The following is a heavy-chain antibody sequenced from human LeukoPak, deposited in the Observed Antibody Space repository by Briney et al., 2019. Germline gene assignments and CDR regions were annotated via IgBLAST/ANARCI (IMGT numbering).Heavy chain of an antibody. D-gene: IGHD2-21*02. CDR2: IIPIFGTA. J-gene: IGHJ4*02. Sequence: SVKVSCKASGGTFSSYAISWVRQAPGQGLEWMGGIIPIFGTANYALKFQGRVTITADESTSTAYMELSSLRSEDTAVYYCASLWVVTKSFDYWGQGTLVTVSS. V-gene: IGHV1-69*13. CDR3: ASLWVVTKSFDY. CDR1: GGTFSSYA.